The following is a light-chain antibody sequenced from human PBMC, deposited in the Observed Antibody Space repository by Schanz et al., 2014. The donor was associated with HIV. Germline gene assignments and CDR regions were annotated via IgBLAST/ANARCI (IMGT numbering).Light chain of an antibody. CDR1: QTISIS. CDR3: QQSYSATPYT. V-gene: IGKV1-39*01. Sequence: DIQMTQSPSSLSAFVGDTVSITCRASQTISISLNWYQQKPGKAPQLLIYDASLLHTGVPSRFSGSGSGTHFTLTITSLLFEDFATYYCQQSYSATPYTFGQGTKVEIK. CDR2: DAS. J-gene: IGKJ2*01.